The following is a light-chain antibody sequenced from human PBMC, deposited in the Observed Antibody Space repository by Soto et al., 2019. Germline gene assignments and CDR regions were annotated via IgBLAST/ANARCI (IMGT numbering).Light chain of an antibody. V-gene: IGKV4-1*01. J-gene: IGKJ4*01. CDR3: QQYYSTPRLT. CDR2: WAS. Sequence: DIVMTQSPDSLALSLGDRATINCNSSQSVIHISNNKSYLAWYQQKPGQPPKLLIYWASTRESGVPDRFSGSGSGTDFTLTISSLQAEDVAVYYCQQYYSTPRLTFGGGTKVDIK. CDR1: QSVIHISNNKSY.